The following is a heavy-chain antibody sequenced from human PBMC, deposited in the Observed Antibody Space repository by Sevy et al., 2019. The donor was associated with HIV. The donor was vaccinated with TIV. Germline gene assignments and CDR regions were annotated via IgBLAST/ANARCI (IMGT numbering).Heavy chain of an antibody. CDR3: GRVYHYDYSGPGY. Sequence: ASVKVSCKAFGYTFTNYYMHWVRQAPGQGLEWMGVINPSGGSTNYAQKFQGRLTMTRDTSTGTVYMELSSLRSEDTAVYYCGRVYHYDYSGPGYWGQGTLVTVSS. CDR1: GYTFTNYY. J-gene: IGHJ4*02. CDR2: INPSGGST. D-gene: IGHD3-22*01. V-gene: IGHV1-46*01.